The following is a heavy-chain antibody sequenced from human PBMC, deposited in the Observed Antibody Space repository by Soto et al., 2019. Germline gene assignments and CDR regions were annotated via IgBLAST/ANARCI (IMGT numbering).Heavy chain of an antibody. CDR3: AKSRVFIGAIVTLLDS. J-gene: IGHJ4*02. V-gene: IGHV3-23*01. CDR1: GFTFSSYA. Sequence: PGGSLRLSCATSGFTFSSYAMVWVRQAAEKGLEWVASISNNGDTACYADSVKGRFTISRGNSENTLYLQMNGLRADDTAVYFCAKSRVFIGAIVTLLDSWGQGT. D-gene: IGHD3-16*02. CDR2: ISNNGDTA.